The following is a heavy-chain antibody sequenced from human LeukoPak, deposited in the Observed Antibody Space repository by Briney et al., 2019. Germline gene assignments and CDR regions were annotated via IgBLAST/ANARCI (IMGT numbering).Heavy chain of an antibody. CDR3: ARGRDGYNSKWGDY. V-gene: IGHV4-39*01. J-gene: IGHJ4*02. Sequence: PSETLSLTCTVSGGSISSSSCYWGWIRQPPGKGLEWIGSIYYSGSTYYNPSLKSRVTISVDTSKNQFSLKLSSVTAADTAVYYCARGRDGYNSKWGDYWGQGTLVTVSS. D-gene: IGHD5-24*01. CDR1: GGSISSSSCY. CDR2: IYYSGST.